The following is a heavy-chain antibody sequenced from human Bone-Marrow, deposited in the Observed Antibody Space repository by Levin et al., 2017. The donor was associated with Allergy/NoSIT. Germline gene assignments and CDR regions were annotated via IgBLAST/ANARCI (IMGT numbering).Heavy chain of an antibody. V-gene: IGHV3-48*02. CDR2: ISSSSSTI. Sequence: GESLKISCAASGFTFSSYSMNWVRQAPGKGLEWVSYISSSSSTIYYADSVKGRFTISRDNAKNSLYLQMNSLRDEDTAVYYCARDSGEYCSSTSCYVYYDYGMDVWGQGTTVTVSS. J-gene: IGHJ6*02. CDR1: GFTFSSYS. CDR3: ARDSGEYCSSTSCYVYYDYGMDV. D-gene: IGHD2-2*01.